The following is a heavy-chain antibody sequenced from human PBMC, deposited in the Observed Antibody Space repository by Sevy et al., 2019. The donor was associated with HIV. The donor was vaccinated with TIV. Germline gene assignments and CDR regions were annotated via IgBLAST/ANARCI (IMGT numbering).Heavy chain of an antibody. J-gene: IGHJ1*01. CDR2: ISYDGSNK. Sequence: GGSLRLSCAASGFTFTSFSMHWVHQAPGKGLEWVATISYDGSNKYYADSVKGRFTISRDNSKNCLYLQMNSLRAEDTAVYCWALERLSSNVAEYFQNWGQGTLVTVSS. CDR1: GFTFTSFS. V-gene: IGHV3-30-3*01. CDR3: ALERLSSNVAEYFQN. D-gene: IGHD1-1*01.